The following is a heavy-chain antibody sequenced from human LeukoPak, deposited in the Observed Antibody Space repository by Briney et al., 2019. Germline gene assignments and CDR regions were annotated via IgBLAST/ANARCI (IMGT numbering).Heavy chain of an antibody. V-gene: IGHV3-33*01. CDR1: GFTFSSYG. D-gene: IGHD2-2*02. J-gene: IGHJ5*02. Sequence: PGRSLRLSSAASGFTFSSYGMHWVRQAPGKGLEWVAVIWYDGSNKYYADSVKGRFTISRDNSKNTLYLQMNSLRAEDTAVYYCARGVPAAISWFDPWGQGTLVTVSS. CDR3: ARGVPAAISWFDP. CDR2: IWYDGSNK.